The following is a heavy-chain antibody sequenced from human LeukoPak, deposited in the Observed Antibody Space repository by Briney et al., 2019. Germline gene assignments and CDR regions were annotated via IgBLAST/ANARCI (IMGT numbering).Heavy chain of an antibody. CDR1: GYIFTQLA. J-gene: IGHJ4*02. Sequence: PGASVKVSCKASGYIFTQLAMNWVRQVPGQGLEFMGWISTKTGKPRNAQGFTGRFGFSLDASVNTAYLQINSLEAADTAVYYCVTSTGYWGQGTLVTVS. CDR3: VTSTGY. V-gene: IGHV7-4-1*02. CDR2: ISTKTGKP.